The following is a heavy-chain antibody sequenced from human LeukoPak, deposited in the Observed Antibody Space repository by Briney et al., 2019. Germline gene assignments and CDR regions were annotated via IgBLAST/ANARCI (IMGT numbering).Heavy chain of an antibody. V-gene: IGHV3-23*01. Sequence: GGSLRLSCAASGFTFSSYAMSWVRQPPGKGLEWVSTISGSGGSTYSADSVKGRCTISRDNSKKTLFLHMNSLRAEDTAVYYCARGMSATSGYLELEYWGQGTLVTVST. J-gene: IGHJ4*02. CDR2: ISGSGGST. D-gene: IGHD3-22*01. CDR1: GFTFSSYA. CDR3: ARGMSATSGYLELEY.